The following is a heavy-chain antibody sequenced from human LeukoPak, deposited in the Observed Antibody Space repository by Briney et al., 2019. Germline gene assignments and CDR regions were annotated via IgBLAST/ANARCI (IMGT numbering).Heavy chain of an antibody. CDR3: ATEITPYYYMDV. V-gene: IGHV3-21*01. CDR1: GFTFSSYE. J-gene: IGHJ6*03. CDR2: ISSSSSYI. D-gene: IGHD5-24*01. Sequence: GGSLRLSCAASGFTFSSYEMNWVRQAPGKGLEWVSSISSSSSYIYYADSVKGRFTISRDNAKNSLYLQMNSLRAEDTAVYYCATEITPYYYMDVWGKGTTVTVSS.